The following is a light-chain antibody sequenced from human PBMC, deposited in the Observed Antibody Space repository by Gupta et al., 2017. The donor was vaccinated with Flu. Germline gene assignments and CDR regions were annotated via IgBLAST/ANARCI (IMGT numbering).Light chain of an antibody. CDR2: DAS. CDR3: QQRSYWLT. CDR1: QNVNNY. V-gene: IGKV3-11*01. J-gene: IGKJ4*01. Sequence: PGERATHTCRASQNVNNYLALYQQKPGQAPRLLIYDASNRATGVPARFSGSGSGTDFTLTISSLDPEDFAVYYCQQRSYWLTFGGGTKVEIK.